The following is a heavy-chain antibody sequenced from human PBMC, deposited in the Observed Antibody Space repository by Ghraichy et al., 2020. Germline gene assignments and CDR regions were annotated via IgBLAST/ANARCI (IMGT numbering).Heavy chain of an antibody. J-gene: IGHJ6*02. CDR3: VRDSRGRPGGKKTRDNYGMDV. V-gene: IGHV3-33*01. D-gene: IGHD3-16*01. CDR1: GFTFSSYG. CDR2: IWYDGSNK. Sequence: GESLNISCAASGFTFSSYGMHWVRQAPGKGLEWVAVIWYDGSNKYYADSVKGRFTISRDNSKNTLYLQMNSLRAEDTAVYYCVRDSRGRPGGKKTRDNYGMDVWGQGTTVTVSS.